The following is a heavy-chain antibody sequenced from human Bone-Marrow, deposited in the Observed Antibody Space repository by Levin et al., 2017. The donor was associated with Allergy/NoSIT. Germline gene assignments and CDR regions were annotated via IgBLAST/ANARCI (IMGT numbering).Heavy chain of an antibody. V-gene: IGHV3-30*18. D-gene: IGHD6-6*01. CDR1: GFKFSSYG. CDR2: IRYDGGTT. CDR3: AKSHPQASHVFDY. J-gene: IGHJ4*02. Sequence: PGGSLRLSCAASGFKFSSYGMQWVRQAPGKGLEWVAVIRYDGGTTYYLDSVQGRFTISRDNSRNTLYLQMNSLTTEDTAVYYCAKSHPQASHVFDYWGQGALVTVSS.